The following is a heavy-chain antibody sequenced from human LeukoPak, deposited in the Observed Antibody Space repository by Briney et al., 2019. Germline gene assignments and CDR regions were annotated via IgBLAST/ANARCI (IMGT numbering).Heavy chain of an antibody. CDR2: TYYSGST. J-gene: IGHJ4*02. V-gene: IGHV4-30-4*01. Sequence: PSETLSLTCTVSGGSVSSGSYYWSWIRQPPGKGLEWIGYTYYSGSTYYNPSLKSRVTISVDTSKNQFSLKLSSVTAADTAVYYCARDYCTNGVCYYFDYWGQGTLVTVSS. D-gene: IGHD2-8*01. CDR1: GGSVSSGSYY. CDR3: ARDYCTNGVCYYFDY.